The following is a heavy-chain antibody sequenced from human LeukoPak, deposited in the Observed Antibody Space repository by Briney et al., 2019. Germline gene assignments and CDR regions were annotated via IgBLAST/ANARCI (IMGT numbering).Heavy chain of an antibody. CDR2: IYPGDSDT. CDR3: ATVGVVVAATPLNYFDY. D-gene: IGHD2-15*01. J-gene: IGHJ4*02. CDR1: GYSFTSYW. Sequence: GESLKISCKGSGYSFTSYWIGWVRQMPGKGLEWMGIIYPGDSDTRYSPSFQGQVTISADKSISTAYLQWSSLKASDTAMYYCATVGVVVAATPLNYFDYWGQGTRVTVSS. V-gene: IGHV5-51*01.